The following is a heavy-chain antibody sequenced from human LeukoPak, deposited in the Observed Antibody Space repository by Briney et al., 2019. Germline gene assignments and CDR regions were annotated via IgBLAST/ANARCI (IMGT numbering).Heavy chain of an antibody. CDR3: ARVLTGSWDWFDP. Sequence: GGSLRLSCAASGLTFSSHWMLWVRQAPGKGLVWVSRINSDGSRTNYADSVKGRFTISRDNAKNTLYLQMSSLRAEDTAVYYCARVLTGSWDWFDPWGQGTLVTVSS. CDR2: INSDGSRT. V-gene: IGHV3-74*01. D-gene: IGHD2-8*02. CDR1: GLTFSSHW. J-gene: IGHJ5*02.